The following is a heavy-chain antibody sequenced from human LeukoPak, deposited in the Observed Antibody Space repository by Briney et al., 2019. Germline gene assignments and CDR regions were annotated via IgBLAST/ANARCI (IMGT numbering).Heavy chain of an antibody. V-gene: IGHV1-2*04. D-gene: IGHD6-13*01. Sequence: ASVKVSCKASRYTFTAYYIHWVRQAPGQGLEWMGWINPHTGGTKYEQKFQGWVTMTRDTSISTAYMDLSGLKSNDTAVYYCARGFGSSWFDVWGQGTLVTVSS. CDR3: ARGFGSSWFDV. CDR1: RYTFTAYY. J-gene: IGHJ5*02. CDR2: INPHTGGT.